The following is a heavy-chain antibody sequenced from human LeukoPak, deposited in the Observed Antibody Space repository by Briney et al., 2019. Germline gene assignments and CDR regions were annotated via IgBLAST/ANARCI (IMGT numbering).Heavy chain of an antibody. V-gene: IGHV4-59*01. CDR1: GGSISSYY. CDR3: ATYRLGATRLWEY. D-gene: IGHD3-16*01. CDR2: IYHSGST. J-gene: IGHJ4*02. Sequence: PSETLSLTCTVSGGSISSYYWSWIRQPPGKGLEWIGYIYHSGSTSYSPSLKSRVTISVDTSKNQFSLKLSSVTAADTAVYYCATYRLGATRLWEYWGQGTLVTASS.